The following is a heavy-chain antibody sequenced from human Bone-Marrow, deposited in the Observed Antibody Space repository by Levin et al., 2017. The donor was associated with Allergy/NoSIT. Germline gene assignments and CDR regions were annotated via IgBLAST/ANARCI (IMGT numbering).Heavy chain of an antibody. Sequence: PEGSLRLSCEGSGFTFATYTINWVRQAPGKGLEWVSSISSSSAYIYYADSVRGRFTISRDNAKNSVSLRMISLTVDDSAIYYCARDQSLGQGFDPWGQGTQVTVSS. CDR1: GFTFATYT. J-gene: IGHJ5*02. V-gene: IGHV3-21*04. D-gene: IGHD7-27*01. CDR2: ISSSSAYI. CDR3: ARDQSLGQGFDP.